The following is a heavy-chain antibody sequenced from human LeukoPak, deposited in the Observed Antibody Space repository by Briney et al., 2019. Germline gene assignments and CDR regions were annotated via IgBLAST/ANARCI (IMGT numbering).Heavy chain of an antibody. D-gene: IGHD2-2*01. Sequence: TGGSLRLSCAASGFTFRNAWISWVRQAPGKGLEWVGRIKSKTDGGTTDYAAPVKGRFTISRDDSKNTLYLQMNSLKTEDTAVYYCTTESPSYQPPFDYWGQGTLVTASS. CDR3: TTESPSYQPPFDY. J-gene: IGHJ4*02. V-gene: IGHV3-15*01. CDR2: IKSKTDGGTT. CDR1: GFTFRNAW.